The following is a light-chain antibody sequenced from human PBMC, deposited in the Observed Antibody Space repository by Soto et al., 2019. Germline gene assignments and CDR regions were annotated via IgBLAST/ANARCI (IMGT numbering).Light chain of an antibody. CDR3: QAWDSSPGV. CDR1: KLGDKY. V-gene: IGLV3-1*01. CDR2: QDS. J-gene: IGLJ1*01. Sequence: SSELTQPPSVSVSPGQTASITCSGDKLGDKYACWYQQKPCQSPVLVIYQDSKRPSGIPERFSGSNSGNTATLTISGTQAMDEADYYCQAWDSSPGVFGTGTKLTVL.